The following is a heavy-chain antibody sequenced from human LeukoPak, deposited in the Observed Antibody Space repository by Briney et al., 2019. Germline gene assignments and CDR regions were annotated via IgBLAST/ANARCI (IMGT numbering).Heavy chain of an antibody. Sequence: PGGSLRLSCAASGFTFSSYNLNWVRQAPGKGLEWVSYISGSSNTIYYADSAKGRFTISRDNAKNSLYLQMNSLRAEDTAVYYCARRHLDSAGWTIDYWGQGTLVTVSS. D-gene: IGHD3-9*01. V-gene: IGHV3-48*01. CDR3: ARRHLDSAGWTIDY. CDR1: GFTFSSYN. CDR2: ISGSSNTI. J-gene: IGHJ4*02.